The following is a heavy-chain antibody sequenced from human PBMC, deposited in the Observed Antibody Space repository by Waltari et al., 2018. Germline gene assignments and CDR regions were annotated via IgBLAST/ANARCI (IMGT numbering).Heavy chain of an antibody. V-gene: IGHV4-4*09. CDR2: VSSSGGT. CDR3: ARLPIPSYYYGMDV. D-gene: IGHD2-21*01. Sequence: QVQLLESGPGLVKPSETLSLTCTVSGDSINNYYWSWIRQPPGKGLDYIGYVSSSGGTNSNPSRKSRVTISLDTSKNQFSLKLSSVTAADTAVYYCARLPIPSYYYGMDVWGQGTTVTVSS. J-gene: IGHJ6*02. CDR1: GDSINNYY.